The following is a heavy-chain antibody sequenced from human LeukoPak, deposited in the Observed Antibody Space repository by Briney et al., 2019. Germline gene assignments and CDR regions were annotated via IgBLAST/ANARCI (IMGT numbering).Heavy chain of an antibody. D-gene: IGHD6-13*01. Sequence: GGSLRLSCAASGFTFSSYAMSWVRQAPGKGLEWVSAISGSGGSTYYADSVKGRFTISRDNSKNTLYLQMNSLRAEDTAVYYCARKISSSSVNYYYYYGMDVWGQGTTVTVSS. CDR1: GFTFSSYA. J-gene: IGHJ6*02. CDR3: ARKISSSSVNYYYYYGMDV. CDR2: ISGSGGST. V-gene: IGHV3-23*01.